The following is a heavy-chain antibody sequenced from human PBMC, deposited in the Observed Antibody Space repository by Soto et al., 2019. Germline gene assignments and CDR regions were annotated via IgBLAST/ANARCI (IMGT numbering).Heavy chain of an antibody. CDR3: AIVGYCTNGVCYAYYYYYMDV. Sequence: ASVKVSCKASGYTFSSYYIHWVRQAPGQGLEWIGIINPNDGSTNYAQNFKGRLTVTRDTSTTTVYMELRSLRSDDTAVYYCAIVGYCTNGVCYAYYYYYMDVWGKGTTVTVSS. CDR1: GYTFSSYY. V-gene: IGHV1-46*01. J-gene: IGHJ6*03. D-gene: IGHD2-8*01. CDR2: INPNDGST.